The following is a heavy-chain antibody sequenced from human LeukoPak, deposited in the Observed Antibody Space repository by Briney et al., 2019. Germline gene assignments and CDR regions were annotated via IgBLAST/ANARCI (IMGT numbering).Heavy chain of an antibody. CDR2: ISYDGSNK. CDR1: GFTFSSYA. CDR3: AREIDSSGSEIDY. V-gene: IGHV3-30-3*01. Sequence: GRSLRLSCAASGFTFSSYAMHWVRQAPGKGLEWVAVISYDGSNKYYADSVKGRFTISRDNSKNTLYLQMNSLRAEDTAVYYCAREIDSSGSEIDYWGQGTLVTVSS. D-gene: IGHD6-19*01. J-gene: IGHJ4*02.